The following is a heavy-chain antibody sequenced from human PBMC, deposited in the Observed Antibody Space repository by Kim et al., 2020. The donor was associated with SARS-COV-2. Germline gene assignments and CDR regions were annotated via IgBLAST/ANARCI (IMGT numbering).Heavy chain of an antibody. CDR3: AKERSRSNYYDSSGYCFRN. J-gene: IGHJ4*02. D-gene: IGHD3-22*01. CDR2: ISYDGSNK. Sequence: GGSLRLSCAASGFTFSSYGMHWVRQAPGKGLEWVAVISYDGSNKYYADSVKGRFTISRDNSKNTLYLQMNSLRAEDTAVYYCAKERSRSNYYDSSGYCFRNWGQGTLVTVSS. CDR1: GFTFSSYG. V-gene: IGHV3-30*18.